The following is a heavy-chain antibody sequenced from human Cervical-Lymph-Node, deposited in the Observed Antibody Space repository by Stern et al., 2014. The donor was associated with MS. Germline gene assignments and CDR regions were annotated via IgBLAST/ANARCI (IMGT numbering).Heavy chain of an antibody. CDR3: ARDLNLAAWGAFDV. CDR1: GFTFSSSP. D-gene: IGHD6-19*01. J-gene: IGHJ3*01. V-gene: IGHV3-30*04. CDR2: LSYDGSQK. Sequence: QMQLVQSGGGVVQPGRSLRLTCAASGFTFSSSPMHWVRQAPGKGPEWVAVLSYDGSQKDYADSVRGRFTISRDNSNNMLYLKLSSLRPEDTAVYYCARDLNLAAWGAFDVWGQGTLVTVSS.